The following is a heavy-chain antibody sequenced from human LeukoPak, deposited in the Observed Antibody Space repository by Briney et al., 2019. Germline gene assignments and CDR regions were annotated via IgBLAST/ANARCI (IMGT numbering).Heavy chain of an antibody. D-gene: IGHD1-26*01. CDR2: IYYSGST. V-gene: IGHV4-59*01. Sequence: SETLSLTCTVSGASISSYYWSWIRQPPGKGLEWIGYIYYSGSTKYNPSLKSRVTISVDTSKNQFSLKLSSVTAADTAVYYCARINSAPDFWGQGTLVTVSS. CDR1: GASISSYY. J-gene: IGHJ4*02. CDR3: ARINSAPDF.